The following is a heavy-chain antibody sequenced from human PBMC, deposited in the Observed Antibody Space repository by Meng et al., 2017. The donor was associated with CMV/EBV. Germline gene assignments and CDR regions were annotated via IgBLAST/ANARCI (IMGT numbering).Heavy chain of an antibody. Sequence: ASVKVSCKASGYTFTSYGISWVRQAPGQGLEWMGWISAYNGNTNYAQKLQGRVTMTTDTSTSTAYMELSSLRSEDTAVYYCARRLSTGGYSYDRGSYYYYGMDVWGQGTTVTVLL. CDR1: GYTFTSYG. D-gene: IGHD5-18*01. V-gene: IGHV1-18*01. CDR2: ISAYNGNT. J-gene: IGHJ6*02. CDR3: ARRLSTGGYSYDRGSYYYYGMDV.